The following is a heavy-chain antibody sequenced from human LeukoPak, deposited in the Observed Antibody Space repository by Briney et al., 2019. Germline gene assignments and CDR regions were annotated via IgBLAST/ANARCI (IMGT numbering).Heavy chain of an antibody. CDR2: INPSGGST. Sequence: ASVKVTCKASGYTFAIYYMHWVRQAPGQGLEWMGIINPSGGSTSYAQKFQGRVTMTRDTSTSTVYMELSSLRSEDTAVYYCARGPTTVKAFDIWGQGTMVTVSS. V-gene: IGHV1-46*01. J-gene: IGHJ3*02. CDR1: GYTFAIYY. D-gene: IGHD4-11*01. CDR3: ARGPTTVKAFDI.